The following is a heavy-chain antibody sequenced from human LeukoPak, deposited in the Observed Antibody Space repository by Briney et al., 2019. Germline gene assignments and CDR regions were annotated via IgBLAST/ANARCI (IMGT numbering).Heavy chain of an antibody. CDR2: IYHTGST. D-gene: IGHD3-22*01. CDR1: GGSVGDYY. J-gene: IGHJ4*02. V-gene: IGHV4-59*02. CDR3: ARHLDGSTYPLDY. Sequence: SETLSLTCTISGGSVGDYYWSWIRQSPGKGLEWIGYIYHTGSTSYSPSLKSRVTISADTSQNQFSLKLSSVTAADTAVYYCARHLDGSTYPLDYWGQGTLVTVSS.